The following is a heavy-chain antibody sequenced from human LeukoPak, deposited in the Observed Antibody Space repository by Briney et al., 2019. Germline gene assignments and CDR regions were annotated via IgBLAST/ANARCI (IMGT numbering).Heavy chain of an antibody. CDR1: GYTFTAYY. Sequence: ASVEVSCKASGYTFTAYYLHWVRQAPGQGLEWMGWINPNSGGTNYAQKFQGRVTMTRDTSISTVYMELSRLTSDDTAVYYCVREVILMVYAVGYWGQGTLVTVSS. CDR2: INPNSGGT. D-gene: IGHD2-8*01. CDR3: VREVILMVYAVGY. V-gene: IGHV1-2*02. J-gene: IGHJ4*02.